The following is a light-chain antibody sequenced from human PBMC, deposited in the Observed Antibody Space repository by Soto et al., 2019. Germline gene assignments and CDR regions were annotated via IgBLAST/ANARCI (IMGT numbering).Light chain of an antibody. Sequence: ETVLTQSPGTLSLSPGERATLSCRASQSVSSNYLAWYQHIPGQAPRLLIYGASTRATGIPDRFSSSGSGTDFPHTISRLEPEDFAVYYCQQFDRSLPSWTFGQGTKLE. J-gene: IGKJ1*01. CDR2: GAS. CDR3: QQFDRSLPSWT. V-gene: IGKV3-20*01. CDR1: QSVSSNY.